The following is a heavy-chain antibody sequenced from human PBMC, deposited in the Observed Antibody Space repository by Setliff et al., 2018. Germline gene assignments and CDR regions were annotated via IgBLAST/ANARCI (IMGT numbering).Heavy chain of an antibody. D-gene: IGHD3-3*01. CDR3: VRARTTNYDFWSGLNAFDI. Sequence: GESLTISCAASGFTFSSYWMSWVRQAPGKGLEWVANIKQDGSDKYYVDSVKGRFTISRDNAKNSLSLQMNSLRAEDTAVYYCVRARTTNYDFWSGLNAFDIWGQGTMVTVSS. CDR1: GFTFSSYW. CDR2: IKQDGSDK. J-gene: IGHJ3*02. V-gene: IGHV3-7*03.